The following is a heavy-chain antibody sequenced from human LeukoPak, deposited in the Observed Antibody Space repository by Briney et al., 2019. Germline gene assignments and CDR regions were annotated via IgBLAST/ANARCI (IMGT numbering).Heavy chain of an antibody. J-gene: IGHJ6*03. Sequence: SETLSLTCTVSGGSISSSSYYWGWIRQPPGKGLEWIGSIYYSGSTYYNPSLKSRVTISVDTSKNQFSLKLSSVTAADTAVYYCARQPRSGWYGFYYYYYMDVWGKGTTVTISS. CDR3: ARQPRSGWYGFYYYYYMDV. D-gene: IGHD6-19*01. CDR2: IYYSGST. CDR1: GGSISSSSYY. V-gene: IGHV4-39*01.